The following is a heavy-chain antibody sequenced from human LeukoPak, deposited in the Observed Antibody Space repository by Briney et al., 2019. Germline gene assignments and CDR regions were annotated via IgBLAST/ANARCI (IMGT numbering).Heavy chain of an antibody. D-gene: IGHD3-10*01. V-gene: IGHV4-34*01. CDR1: GGSFSGYY. J-gene: IGHJ4*02. CDR2: INHSGST. CDR3: AGGRKGMTMVRGATDFDW. Sequence: PSETLSLTCAVYGGSFSGYYWSWIRQPPGKGLEWIGEINHSGSTNYNPSLKSRVTISVDTSKNQFSLKLSSVTAADTAVYYCAGGRKGMTMVRGATDFDWWGQGTLVTVSS.